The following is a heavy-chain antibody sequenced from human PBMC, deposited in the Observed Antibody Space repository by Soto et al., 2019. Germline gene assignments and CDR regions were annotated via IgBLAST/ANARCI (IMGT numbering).Heavy chain of an antibody. Sequence: SETLSLTCAVSGYSISSGYYWGWIRQPPGKGLEWIGSIYHSGSTYYNPSLKSRVTISVDTSKNQFSLKLSSVTAADTAVYYCARSYSSSWYLTGNDYWGQGTLVTVSS. CDR2: IYHSGST. D-gene: IGHD6-13*01. CDR1: GYSISSGYY. V-gene: IGHV4-38-2*01. CDR3: ARSYSSSWYLTGNDY. J-gene: IGHJ4*02.